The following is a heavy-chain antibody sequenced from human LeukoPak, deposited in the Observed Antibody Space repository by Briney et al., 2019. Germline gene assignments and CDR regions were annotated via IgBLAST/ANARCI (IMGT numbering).Heavy chain of an antibody. CDR1: AFSLSAYN. CDR2: ISSSSSSTI. CDR3: ASGSRDGYNYRFDY. Sequence: PGGSLRLSCAASAFSLSAYNMNWVRQAPGKGLEWVSYISSSSSSTIYYADSVKGRFTISRDNAKNSLYLQMNSLRAEDTAVYYCASGSRDGYNYRFDYWGQGTLVTVSS. J-gene: IGHJ4*02. V-gene: IGHV3-48*04. D-gene: IGHD5-24*01.